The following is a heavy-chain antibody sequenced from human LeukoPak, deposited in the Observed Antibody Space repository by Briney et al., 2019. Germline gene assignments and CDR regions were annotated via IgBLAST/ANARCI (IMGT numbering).Heavy chain of an antibody. CDR2: ISSSSSYI. J-gene: IGHJ4*02. V-gene: IGHV3-21*01. CDR3: ARVGRAFDY. CDR1: GFTFSNSA. Sequence: GGSLRLSCAASGFTFSNSAMSWVRQAPGKGLEWVSSISSSSSYIYYADSVKGRFTISRDNAKNSLYLQMNSLRAEDTAVYYCARVGRAFDYWGQGTLVTVSS.